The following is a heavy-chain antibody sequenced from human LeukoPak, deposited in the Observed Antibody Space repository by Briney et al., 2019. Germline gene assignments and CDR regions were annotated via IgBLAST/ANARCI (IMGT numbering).Heavy chain of an antibody. CDR2: IYYSGST. V-gene: IGHV4-39*07. CDR3: ASLRKTSAPFDY. CDR1: GGSISSSSYY. J-gene: IGHJ4*02. Sequence: PSETLSLTCTVSGGSISSSSYYWGWIRQPPGKGLEWIGGIYYSGSTYYNPSLKSRVTISVDTSKNQFSLKLSSVTAADTAVYYCASLRKTSAPFDYWGQGTLVTVSS. D-gene: IGHD1-26*01.